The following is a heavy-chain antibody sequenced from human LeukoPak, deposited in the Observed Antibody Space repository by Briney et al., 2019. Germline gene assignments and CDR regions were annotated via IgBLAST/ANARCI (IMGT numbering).Heavy chain of an antibody. V-gene: IGHV3-33*06. CDR2: IWYDGSNK. Sequence: TGGSLRLSCAASGFTFSSYSMNWVRQAPGKGLEWVAVIWYDGSNKYYADSVKGRFTISRDNSKNTLYLQMNSLRAEDTAVYYCAKNYYGSGSYAPFDYWGQGTLVTVSS. CDR1: GFTFSSYS. D-gene: IGHD3-10*01. CDR3: AKNYYGSGSYAPFDY. J-gene: IGHJ4*02.